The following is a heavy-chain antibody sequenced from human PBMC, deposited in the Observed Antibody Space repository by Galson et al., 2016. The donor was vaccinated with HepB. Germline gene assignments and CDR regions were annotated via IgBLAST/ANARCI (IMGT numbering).Heavy chain of an antibody. CDR3: AVSSGWRPEFDY. D-gene: IGHD6-19*01. Sequence: SLRLSCAASGFTFSSYGMHWVRQAPGEGLEWVAVIWYDGSNKYYADSVKGRFTISRDNSKSTLYLQMNSLRAEDTAVYYCAVSSGWRPEFDYWGQGTLVTVSS. J-gene: IGHJ4*02. CDR2: IWYDGSNK. V-gene: IGHV3-33*01. CDR1: GFTFSSYG.